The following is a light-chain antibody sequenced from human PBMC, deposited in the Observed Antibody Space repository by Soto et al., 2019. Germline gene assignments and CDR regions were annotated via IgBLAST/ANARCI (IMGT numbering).Light chain of an antibody. CDR1: QSISSW. CDR3: QQYNSYWGT. CDR2: DAS. Sequence: DIQITQSPSTLSASVGDRDTITCRASQSISSWLAWYKQKPGKAPKLLIYDASSLESGVPSRFSGSGSGTEFTLTISSLQPDDFATYYCQQYNSYWGTFGQGTKVDIK. J-gene: IGKJ1*01. V-gene: IGKV1-5*01.